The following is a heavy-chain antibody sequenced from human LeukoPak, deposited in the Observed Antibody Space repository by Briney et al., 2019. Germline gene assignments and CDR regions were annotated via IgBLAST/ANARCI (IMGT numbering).Heavy chain of an antibody. V-gene: IGHV3-33*06. D-gene: IGHD3-22*01. CDR1: GFTFSSYG. CDR3: AKDRRVLNYYDSSGYPDS. Sequence: GGSLRLSCAASGFTFSSYGMHWVRQAPGKGLEWVAVIWYDGSNKYYADSVKGRFTISRDNSKNTLYLQMNSLRAEDTAVYYCAKDRRVLNYYDSSGYPDSWGQGTLVTVSS. CDR2: IWYDGSNK. J-gene: IGHJ4*02.